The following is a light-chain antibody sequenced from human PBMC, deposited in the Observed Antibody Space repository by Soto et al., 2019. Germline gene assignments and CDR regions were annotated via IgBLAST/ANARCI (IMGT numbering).Light chain of an antibody. CDR1: QSISNY. CDR3: QQRSKWPLT. CDR2: DAS. Sequence: EIVLTQSPGTLSLSPGDRATLYCRASQSISNYLAWYQQKPGQAPRLLIYDASNRATGIPARFTGAGSGTDFSLTISSLEPEDFATYYCQQRSKWPLTFGGGTKVDIK. V-gene: IGKV3-11*01. J-gene: IGKJ4*01.